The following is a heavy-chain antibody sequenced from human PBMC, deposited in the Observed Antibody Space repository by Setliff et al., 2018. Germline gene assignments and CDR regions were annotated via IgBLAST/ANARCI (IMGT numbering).Heavy chain of an antibody. CDR1: GGSISSSSYY. D-gene: IGHD3-10*01. Sequence: TLSLTCTVSGGSISSSSYYWGWIRQPPGKGLEWLALIYSDDNKLYSPSLKIRLTITKDTSKNQVVLTMTNVDPVDTATYYCARVQPGHVIWAYWGQGTLVTVSS. J-gene: IGHJ4*02. CDR3: ARVQPGHVIWAY. CDR2: IYSDDNK. V-gene: IGHV2-5*02.